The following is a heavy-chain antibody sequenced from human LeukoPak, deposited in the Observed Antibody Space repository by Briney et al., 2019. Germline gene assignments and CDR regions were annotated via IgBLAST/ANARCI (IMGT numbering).Heavy chain of an antibody. CDR1: GFTFSSYG. Sequence: GGSLRLSCAASGFTFSSYGMHWVRQAPGKGLEWVAFIRYDGSNKYYADSVKGRFTISRDNSKNTLYLQMNSLRAEDTAVYYCAKVGYCSSTSCYFSYYYYYMDVWGKGTTVTVSS. CDR2: IRYDGSNK. CDR3: AKVGYCSSTSCYFSYYYYYMDV. J-gene: IGHJ6*03. V-gene: IGHV3-30*02. D-gene: IGHD2-2*01.